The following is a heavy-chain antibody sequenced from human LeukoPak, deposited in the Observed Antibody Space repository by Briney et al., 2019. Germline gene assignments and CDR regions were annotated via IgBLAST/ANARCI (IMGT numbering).Heavy chain of an antibody. CDR1: GFTFSSYS. CDR3: ATGGGVYYDSSGPPAQPPKN. J-gene: IGHJ4*02. D-gene: IGHD3-22*01. Sequence: PGGSLRLSCAASGFTFSSYSMNWVRQAPGKGLEWVSAISGSGGSTYYADSVKGRFTISRDNSKNTLYLQMNSLRAEDTAVYYCATGGGVYYDSSGPPAQPPKNWGQGTLVTVSS. V-gene: IGHV3-23*01. CDR2: ISGSGGST.